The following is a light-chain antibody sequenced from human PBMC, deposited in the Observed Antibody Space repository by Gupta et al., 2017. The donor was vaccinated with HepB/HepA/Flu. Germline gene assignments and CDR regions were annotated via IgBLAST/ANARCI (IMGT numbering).Light chain of an antibody. CDR1: QSVSSSY. J-gene: IGKJ2*01. CDR2: GAS. CDR3: QQEGSSPYT. V-gene: IGKV3-20*01. Sequence: EMVLTQSPGTLSLSPGERATLSCRASQSVSSSYLAWYQQKPGQAPRLLIYGASSRATGIPDRFSGSGSGTDFTLTISRLEPEDFAVYYCQQEGSSPYTFGQGTKMEIK.